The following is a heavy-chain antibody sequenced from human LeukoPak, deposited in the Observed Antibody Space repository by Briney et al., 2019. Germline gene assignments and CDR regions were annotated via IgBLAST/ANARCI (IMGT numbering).Heavy chain of an antibody. J-gene: IGHJ5*02. CDR1: GGSISSGDYY. V-gene: IGHV4-30-4*08. Sequence: SQTLSLTCTVSGGSISSGDYYWSWIRQPPGKGLEWIGHIYYSGSTYYNPSLKSRVTISVDTSKHQFSLKLSSVTAADTAVYYCARVPGPNWFDPWGQGTLVTVSS. CDR3: ARVPGPNWFDP. CDR2: IYYSGST.